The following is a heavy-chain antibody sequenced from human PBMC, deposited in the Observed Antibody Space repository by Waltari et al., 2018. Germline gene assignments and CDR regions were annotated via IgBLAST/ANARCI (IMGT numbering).Heavy chain of an antibody. CDR1: GGSFSGYY. D-gene: IGHD6-13*01. Sequence: QVQLQQWGAGLLKPSETLSLTCAVYGGSFSGYYWSWIRQPPGKGLAWIGEINHSGSTNYNPSLKSRVTIAVDTSKNQFSLKLRAVTAADTAVYYCARGNPSRTIAAAEGDWGQGTLVTVSS. CDR2: INHSGST. J-gene: IGHJ4*02. CDR3: ARGNPSRTIAAAEGD. V-gene: IGHV4-34*01.